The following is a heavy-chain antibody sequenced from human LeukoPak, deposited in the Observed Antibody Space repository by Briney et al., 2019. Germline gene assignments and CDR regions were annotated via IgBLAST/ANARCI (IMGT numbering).Heavy chain of an antibody. CDR3: ARDFGSSWLDY. CDR2: INPNSGGT. Sequence: GASVKVSCKASGYTFTGYYMHWVRQAPGQGLEWMGWINPNSGGTNYAQKFQGRVTMTRDTSISTAYMELSSLRSEDTAVYYCARDFGSSWLDYWGQGTLVTVSS. D-gene: IGHD6-13*01. J-gene: IGHJ4*02. V-gene: IGHV1-2*02. CDR1: GYTFTGYY.